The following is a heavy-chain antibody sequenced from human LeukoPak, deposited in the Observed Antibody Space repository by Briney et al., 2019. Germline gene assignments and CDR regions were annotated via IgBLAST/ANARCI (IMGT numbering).Heavy chain of an antibody. CDR1: GYSISSGYY. D-gene: IGHD3-16*02. CDR3: ARVNYDYIWGSYRYYFDY. CDR2: IYHSGST. V-gene: IGHV4-38-2*02. J-gene: IGHJ4*02. Sequence: SETLSPTCTVSGYSISSGYYWGWIRQPPGKGLEWIGSIYHSGSTYYNPSLKSRVTISVATSKNQFSLKLSSVTAADTAVYYCARVNYDYIWGSYRYYFDYWGQGTLVTVSS.